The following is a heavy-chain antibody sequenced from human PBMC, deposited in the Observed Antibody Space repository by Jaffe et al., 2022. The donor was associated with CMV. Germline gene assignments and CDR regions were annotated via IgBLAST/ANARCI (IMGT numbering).Heavy chain of an antibody. D-gene: IGHD4-17*01. V-gene: IGHV3-64*01. CDR2: ISSNGGST. Sequence: EVQLVESGGGLVQPGGSLRLSCAASGFTFSSYAMHWVRQAPGKGLEYVSAISSNGGSTYYANSVKGRFTISRDNSKNTLYLQMGSLRAEDMAVYYCARDGGYSYGDPTGFSLYYYMDVWGKGTTVTVSS. CDR3: ARDGGYSYGDPTGFSLYYYMDV. J-gene: IGHJ6*03. CDR1: GFTFSSYA.